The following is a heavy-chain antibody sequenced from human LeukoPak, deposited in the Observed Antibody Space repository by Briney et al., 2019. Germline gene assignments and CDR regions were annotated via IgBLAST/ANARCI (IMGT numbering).Heavy chain of an antibody. V-gene: IGHV5-10-1*01. J-gene: IGHJ3*02. CDR1: GYSFTNYW. CDR2: IDPSDSYT. D-gene: IGHD4-23*01. CDR3: ARHGGNGPEDAFDI. Sequence: SLITSYKGSGYSFTNYWIGWVREMPGKGLEWMGRIDPSDSYTNYSPSFQGHVTISADKSISTAYLQWSSLKASDTAMYYCARHGGNGPEDAFDIWGQGTMITVSS.